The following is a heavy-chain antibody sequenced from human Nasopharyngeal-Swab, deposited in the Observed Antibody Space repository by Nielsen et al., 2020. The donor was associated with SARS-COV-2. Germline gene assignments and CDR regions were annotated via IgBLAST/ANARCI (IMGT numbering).Heavy chain of an antibody. J-gene: IGHJ4*02. CDR1: GFTFSSYS. CDR3: ARDQYSYGAYQIDY. CDR2: ISSSSSTI. V-gene: IGHV3-48*01. Sequence: GGSLRLSCAASGFTFSSYSMNWVRQAPGKGLEWVSYISSSSSTIYYADSAKGQFTISRDNAKNSLYLQMNSLRAEDTAVYYCARDQYSYGAYQIDYWGQGTLVTVSS. D-gene: IGHD5-18*01.